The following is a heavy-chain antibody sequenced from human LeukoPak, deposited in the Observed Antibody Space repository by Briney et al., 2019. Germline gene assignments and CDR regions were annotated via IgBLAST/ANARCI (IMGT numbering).Heavy chain of an antibody. CDR1: GYSFATYW. D-gene: IGHD2-2*01. J-gene: IGHJ6*03. V-gene: IGHV5-51*01. CDR2: IYPGDSDT. Sequence: GESLKISCKGSGYSFATYWIGWVRQMPGKGLEWMGIIYPGDSDTRYSPSFQGQVTISAEKSMSTAYLQWSSLKASDTATYYCARPALYCSSTVCPPYMDVWGKGTTVTVSS. CDR3: ARPALYCSSTVCPPYMDV.